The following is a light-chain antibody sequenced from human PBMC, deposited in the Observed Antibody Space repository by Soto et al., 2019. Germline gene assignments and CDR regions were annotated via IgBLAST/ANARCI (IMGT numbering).Light chain of an antibody. CDR1: SGDVGAYNY. Sequence: QSALTQPASVSASPGQSITISCTGTSGDVGAYNYVSWYQQHPGKAPKLILFNVSNRPSGISNRFSGSKSGNTASLTISGLQADDEADYYCSSYTSTNTLYVFGTGTKLTVL. CDR2: NVS. V-gene: IGLV2-14*03. CDR3: SSYTSTNTLYV. J-gene: IGLJ1*01.